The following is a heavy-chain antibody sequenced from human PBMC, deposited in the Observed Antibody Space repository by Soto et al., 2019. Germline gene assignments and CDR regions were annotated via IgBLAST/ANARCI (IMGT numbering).Heavy chain of an antibody. CDR3: TRRIEYSSSYYYYYYMDV. CDR1: GFTFSRYG. D-gene: IGHD6-6*01. CDR2: IWYDGSNK. Sequence: GGALRLSCAASGFTFSRYGMHWVRQAPGKGLEWVAVIWYDGSNKYYADSVKGRFTISRDNSKNTLYLQMNSLRAEDTAVYYCTRRIEYSSSYYYYYYMDVWGKGTTVTVSS. J-gene: IGHJ6*03. V-gene: IGHV3-33*01.